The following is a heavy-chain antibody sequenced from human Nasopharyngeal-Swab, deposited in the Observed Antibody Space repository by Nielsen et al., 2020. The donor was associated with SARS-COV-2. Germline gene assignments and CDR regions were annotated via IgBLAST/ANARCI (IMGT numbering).Heavy chain of an antibody. CDR3: TRDDYYGSGRTDY. V-gene: IGHV3-49*02. D-gene: IGHD3-10*01. Sequence: VRQMPGKGLEWVGFIRSKAYGGTTEYAASVKGRFTISRDDYKSIAYLQMNSLKTEDTAVYYCTRDDYYGSGRTDYWGQGTLVTVSS. CDR2: IRSKAYGGTT. J-gene: IGHJ4*02.